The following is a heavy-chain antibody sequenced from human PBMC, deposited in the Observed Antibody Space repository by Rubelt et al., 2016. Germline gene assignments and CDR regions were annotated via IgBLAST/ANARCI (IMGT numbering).Heavy chain of an antibody. CDR2: IYYSGST. D-gene: IGHD3-3*01. Sequence: QLQLQESGPGLVKPSETLSLTCTVSGGSISSSSYYWGWIRQPPGKGLEWIGSIYYSGSTYYNPSLKSRVTRAVDTSKNQFSLKLTSVTAADTAVYYCARGAVDFLGGDSQRYHYGLDVGGQGTTVTVSS. J-gene: IGHJ6*02. CDR1: GGSISSSSYY. CDR3: ARGAVDFLGGDSQRYHYGLDV. V-gene: IGHV4-39*07.